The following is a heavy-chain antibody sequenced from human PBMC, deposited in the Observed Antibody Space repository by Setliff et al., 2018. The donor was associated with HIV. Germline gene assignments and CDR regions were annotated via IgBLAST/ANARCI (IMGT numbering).Heavy chain of an antibody. D-gene: IGHD3-3*01. CDR3: ASVYYNSWSGYYDPYALDI. V-gene: IGHV3-23*01. J-gene: IGHJ3*02. CDR1: GFTFSNFA. Sequence: PGGSLRLSCAASGFTFSNFAMSWVRQAPGKGLEWVSSISVSGDITDYADSVEGRFSISRDNSKNTVYLEMNSLRAEDTAVYYCASVYYNSWSGYYDPYALDIWGQGTMVTVSS. CDR2: ISVSGDIT.